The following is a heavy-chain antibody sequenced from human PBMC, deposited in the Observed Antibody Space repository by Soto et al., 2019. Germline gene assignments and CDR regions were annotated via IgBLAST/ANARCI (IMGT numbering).Heavy chain of an antibody. D-gene: IGHD2-21*02. J-gene: IGHJ6*02. V-gene: IGHV1-69*06. CDR2: IIPIFGTA. CDR1: GGTFSSYA. Sequence: QVQLVQSGAEVKKPGSSVKGSCKASGGTFSSYAISWVRQAPGQGLEWMGGIIPIFGTANYAQKFQGRVTITADKSTSTAYLELSSLRSEDTVVYYCARTEVVTAIRAYYGMDVWGQGTTVTVSS. CDR3: ARTEVVTAIRAYYGMDV.